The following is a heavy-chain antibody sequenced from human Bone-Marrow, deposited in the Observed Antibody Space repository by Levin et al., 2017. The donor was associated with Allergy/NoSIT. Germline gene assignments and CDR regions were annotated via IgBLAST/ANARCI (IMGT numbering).Heavy chain of an antibody. V-gene: IGHV3-21*01. Sequence: HGESLKISCPVSGFTFSLYSMNWVRQAPGKGLEWVSSISSSGTDMYNADSVKGRFTISRDNAKNSLNLQMSSLRAEDTAVYYCARGIIGDVRVAHKEAFDIWGQGTMVTVSS. CDR3: ARGIIGDVRVAHKEAFDI. D-gene: IGHD2/OR15-2a*01. CDR1: GFTFSLYS. CDR2: ISSSGTDM. J-gene: IGHJ3*02.